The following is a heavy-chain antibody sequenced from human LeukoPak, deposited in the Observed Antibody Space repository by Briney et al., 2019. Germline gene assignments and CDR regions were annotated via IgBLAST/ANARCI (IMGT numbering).Heavy chain of an antibody. CDR3: ARDLDCSGGSCYIESHTDFDY. D-gene: IGHD2-15*01. Sequence: PGGSLRLSCAASGFTFSSYAMSWVRQAPGKGLEWVSAISGSGGSTYYADSVKGRFTISRDNSKNTLYLQMNSLRAEDTAVYYCARDLDCSGGSCYIESHTDFDYWGQGTLVTVSS. CDR1: GFTFSSYA. CDR2: ISGSGGST. J-gene: IGHJ4*02. V-gene: IGHV3-23*01.